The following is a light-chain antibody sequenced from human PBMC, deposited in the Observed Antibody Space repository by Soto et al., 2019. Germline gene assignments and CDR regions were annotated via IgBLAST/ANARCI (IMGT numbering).Light chain of an antibody. CDR3: SSYTSISTVV. Sequence: QSALTQPASVSGSPGQSITISCTGTSNDVGGFNYVSWYQRYPGKAPKLMIYEVRNRPSGVPNRFSGSKSGNTASLTISGLQAEDEADYYCSSYTSISTVVFGGGTKLTVL. J-gene: IGLJ3*02. CDR2: EVR. CDR1: SNDVGGFNY. V-gene: IGLV2-14*01.